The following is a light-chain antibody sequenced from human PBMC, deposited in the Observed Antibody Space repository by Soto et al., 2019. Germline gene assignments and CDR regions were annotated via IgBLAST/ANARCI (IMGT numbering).Light chain of an antibody. CDR1: LAAASDYNY. Sequence: QSALAQHSSVAGSPGQAITISCTVTLAAASDYNYVSGYQHQPGKGHKLLIGAVSNRPSGVSDRFAGSKSGNKASLITSNVEAEAESEYYCGSSTSPDRLFVFGTRSKVTVL. CDR3: GSSTSPDRLFV. J-gene: IGLJ1*01. V-gene: IGLV2-14*01. CDR2: AVS.